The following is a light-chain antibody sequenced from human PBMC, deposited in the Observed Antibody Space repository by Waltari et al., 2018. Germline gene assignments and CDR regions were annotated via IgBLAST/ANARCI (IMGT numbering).Light chain of an antibody. V-gene: IGKV6-21*01. CDR1: QSIGAS. Sequence: EIVLTQSPDFQSVTPTEKDIITCRASQSIGASLHWYQQTPDQPPKLLINSAYQSFSGVPSRFSGGGPGTDFTLNINSLEVEDAATYYCHQSSSLPLTCGQGTRLEIK. CDR3: HQSSSLPLT. J-gene: IGKJ5*01. CDR2: SAY.